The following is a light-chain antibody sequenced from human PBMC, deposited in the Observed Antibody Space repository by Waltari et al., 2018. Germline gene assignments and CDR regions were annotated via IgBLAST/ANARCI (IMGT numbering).Light chain of an antibody. CDR1: SSNIGNNY. Sequence: SMLTQPPSVSAAPGQKVTISCSGSSSNIGNNYVSWYQQLPGTAPNLLIYDNNKRPSGIPDRFFGSKSGTSATLGITGLQTGDEADYYCGAWDSSLSAAVVFGGGTKLTVL. J-gene: IGLJ2*01. V-gene: IGLV1-51*01. CDR2: DNN. CDR3: GAWDSSLSAAVV.